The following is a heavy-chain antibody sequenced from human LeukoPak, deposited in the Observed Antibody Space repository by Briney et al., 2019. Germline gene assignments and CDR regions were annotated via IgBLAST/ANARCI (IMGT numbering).Heavy chain of an antibody. CDR2: ISTSYI. Sequence: GGSLRLSCAASGFTFSTYSMNWVRQAPGKGLEWVSSISTSYIYYADSVKGRFTISRDNAKNSLYLQMNSLRAEDTAVYYCARDSPYCSSTNCYFDYWGQGTLVTVS. CDR1: GFTFSTYS. CDR3: ARDSPYCSSTNCYFDY. V-gene: IGHV3-21*01. J-gene: IGHJ4*02. D-gene: IGHD2-2*01.